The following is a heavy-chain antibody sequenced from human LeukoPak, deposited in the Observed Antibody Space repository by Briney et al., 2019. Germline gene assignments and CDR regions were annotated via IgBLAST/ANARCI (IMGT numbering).Heavy chain of an antibody. V-gene: IGHV5-51*01. CDR3: ARHGYDILTGYYVGFDY. D-gene: IGHD3-9*01. CDR1: GYSFTSYW. Sequence: GESLKISCKGSGYSFTSYWIGWVRQMPGKGLEWMGIIYPDDSDTRYSPSFQGQVTISADKSISTAYLQWSSLKASDTAMYYCARHGYDILTGYYVGFDYWGQGTLVTVSS. J-gene: IGHJ4*02. CDR2: IYPDDSDT.